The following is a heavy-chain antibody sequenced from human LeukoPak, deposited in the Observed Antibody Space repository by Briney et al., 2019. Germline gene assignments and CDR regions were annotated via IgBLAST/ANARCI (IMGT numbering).Heavy chain of an antibody. CDR1: GDSISSGSYY. CDR3: AREEDAFDI. Sequence: SQTLSLTCTVSGDSISSGSYYWSWIRQPPGKDLEWIGYVYHNGNTNYNPSLKSRVTMSVDRSKNQFSLKLSSVTAADTAVYYCAREEDAFDIWGQGTMVTVSS. J-gene: IGHJ3*02. CDR2: VYHNGNT. V-gene: IGHV4-30-2*01.